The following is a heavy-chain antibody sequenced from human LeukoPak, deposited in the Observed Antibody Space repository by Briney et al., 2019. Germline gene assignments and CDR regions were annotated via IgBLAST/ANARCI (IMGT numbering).Heavy chain of an antibody. Sequence: TGGSLRLSCAASGFTFSHYGTHWVRQAPGKGLEWVAVIWSDGSNKFYADSVRGRFTISRDDVRKTVYLQMDSLTAEDTAVYYCARDAQRGFDYSNSLQYWGQGTLVTVSS. D-gene: IGHD4-11*01. J-gene: IGHJ4*02. CDR2: IWSDGSNK. CDR1: GFTFSHYG. V-gene: IGHV3-33*01. CDR3: ARDAQRGFDYSNSLQY.